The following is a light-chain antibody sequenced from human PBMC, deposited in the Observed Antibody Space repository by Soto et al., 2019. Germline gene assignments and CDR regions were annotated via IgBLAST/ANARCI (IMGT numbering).Light chain of an antibody. Sequence: EIVLTQSPGTLSLSPGERATLSCRASQSINNRYLAWYQQKPGQAPRLLIYAASSRATGIPDRFSGGGSGTDFTLTISRLEREDFAVYYCQQFGSSPGFTFGPGTKVDIK. CDR1: QSINNRY. CDR2: AAS. CDR3: QQFGSSPGFT. V-gene: IGKV3-20*01. J-gene: IGKJ3*01.